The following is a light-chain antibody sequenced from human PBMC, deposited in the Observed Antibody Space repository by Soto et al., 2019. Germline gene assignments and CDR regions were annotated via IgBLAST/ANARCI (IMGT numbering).Light chain of an antibody. Sequence: EIVMTQSPATLSVSPGDRATLSCRASQRVGSNLAWYQQKAGQAPRLLIYDVSTRATGVPVRFGGSGSGTEFTLTISSLQSEDFAVYCCQQYNNWPPWITFGQGTRLEIK. CDR1: QRVGSN. J-gene: IGKJ5*01. CDR2: DVS. CDR3: QQYNNWPPWIT. V-gene: IGKV3-15*01.